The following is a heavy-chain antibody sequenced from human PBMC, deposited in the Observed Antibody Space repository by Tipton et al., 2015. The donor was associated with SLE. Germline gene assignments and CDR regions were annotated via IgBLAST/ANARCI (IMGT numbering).Heavy chain of an antibody. CDR1: GGSISSHY. D-gene: IGHD3-3*01. Sequence: TLSLTCTVSGGSISSHYCSWIRQPPGKGLEWIGYMYYSGSTNYNPSLKSRVTISVDTSKNQFSLKLSSVTAADAAVYYCARGPRAFWSGYFFDYWGQGTLVTVSS. CDR2: MYYSGST. CDR3: ARGPRAFWSGYFFDY. J-gene: IGHJ4*02. V-gene: IGHV4-59*11.